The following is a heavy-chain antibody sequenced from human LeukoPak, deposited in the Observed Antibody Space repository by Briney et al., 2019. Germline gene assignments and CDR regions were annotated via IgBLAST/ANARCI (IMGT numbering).Heavy chain of an antibody. D-gene: IGHD6-6*01. J-gene: IGHJ4*02. Sequence: GGSLRLSCAASGITFSSYTMNWVRQAPGKGLEWVSSIGSSSTYIYYADSVKGRFIISRDNAKNSLFLQMNSLRAEDTAVYYCARVGRQLGQPFDYWGQGTLVTVSS. CDR3: ARVGRQLGQPFDY. CDR2: IGSSSTYI. V-gene: IGHV3-21*01. CDR1: GITFSSYT.